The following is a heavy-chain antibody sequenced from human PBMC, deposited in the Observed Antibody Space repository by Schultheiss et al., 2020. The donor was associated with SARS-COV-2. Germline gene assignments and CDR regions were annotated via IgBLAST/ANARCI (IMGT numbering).Heavy chain of an antibody. V-gene: IGHV4-34*01. CDR3: ARSSRFDP. CDR1: GGSFSVYY. Sequence: SETLSLTCAVYGGSFSVYYWNWIRQSPGKGLEWIAEINDSGGTNFNPSLKSRVSMSIDTSKNQFSLKLSSVTAADTAVYYCARSSRFDPWGQGTLVTVSS. J-gene: IGHJ5*02. CDR2: INDSGGT.